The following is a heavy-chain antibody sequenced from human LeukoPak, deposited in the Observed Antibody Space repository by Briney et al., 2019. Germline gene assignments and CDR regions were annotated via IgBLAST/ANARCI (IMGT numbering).Heavy chain of an antibody. Sequence: GGSLRLSCAASGFTFSSYEMNWVRQAPGKGLEWVSYISSSGSTIYYADSVKGRFTISRDNAKNSLYLQMNSLRAEDTAVYYCAREDTAMVNYYYGMDVWGQGTTVTVSS. J-gene: IGHJ6*02. V-gene: IGHV3-48*03. CDR1: GFTFSSYE. CDR2: ISSSGSTI. CDR3: AREDTAMVNYYYGMDV. D-gene: IGHD5-18*01.